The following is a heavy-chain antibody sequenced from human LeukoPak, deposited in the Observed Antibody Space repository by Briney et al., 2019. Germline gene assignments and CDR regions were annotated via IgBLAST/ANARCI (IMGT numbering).Heavy chain of an antibody. Sequence: GRSLRLSCAASGFTFSSYGMHWVRQAPGKGLEWVAVISYDGSNKYYADSVKGRFTISRDNSKNTLYLQMNSLRAEDTAVYYCAKDRWPYSSGGYSFDFWGQGTLVAVSS. CDR1: GFTFSSYG. CDR2: ISYDGSNK. D-gene: IGHD6-19*01. J-gene: IGHJ4*02. V-gene: IGHV3-30*18. CDR3: AKDRWPYSSGGYSFDF.